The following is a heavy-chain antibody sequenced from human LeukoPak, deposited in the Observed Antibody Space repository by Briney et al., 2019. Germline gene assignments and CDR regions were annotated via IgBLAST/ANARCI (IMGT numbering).Heavy chain of an antibody. CDR2: IYPGDSGS. CDR3: ARIEGSTFDY. Sequence: AGESLKISCKGSGYTFTSYWIGWVRQMPGKGLEWMGIIYPGDSGSKYNPSLQGRVTISADKSISTAYLQWSSLKASDTAIYYCARIEGSTFDYWGQGTLVTVSS. J-gene: IGHJ4*02. CDR1: GYTFTSYW. V-gene: IGHV5-51*01.